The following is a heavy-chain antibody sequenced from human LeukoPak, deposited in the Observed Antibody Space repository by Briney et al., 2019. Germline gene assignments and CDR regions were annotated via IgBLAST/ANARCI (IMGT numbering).Heavy chain of an antibody. D-gene: IGHD3-22*01. CDR2: IKSKTDGGTT. J-gene: IGHJ4*02. Sequence: GGSLRLFCAASGFTFSNAWMNWVRQAPGKGLEWVGRIKSKTDGGTTDYAAPVKGRFTISRDDSKNTLYLQMNSLKTEDTAIYYCTTDQYSGTMTFDHWGQGTLVTVSS. CDR3: TTDQYSGTMTFDH. CDR1: GFTFSNAW. V-gene: IGHV3-15*01.